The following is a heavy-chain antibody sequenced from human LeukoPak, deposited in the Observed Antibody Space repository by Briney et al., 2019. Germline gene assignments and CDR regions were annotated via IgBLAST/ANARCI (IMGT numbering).Heavy chain of an antibody. V-gene: IGHV3-7*01. CDR2: IKQDGSEK. D-gene: IGHD3-3*01. Sequence: PGGSLRLSCAASGFTFTAYWMTWVRQAPGRGLEWVANIKQDGSEKFYVDSVKGRFTISRENAKNSVYLQVSSLRAEDTAVYYCARDRRFLEWLFLDYWGQGTLVTVSS. CDR3: ARDRRFLEWLFLDY. CDR1: GFTFTAYW. J-gene: IGHJ4*02.